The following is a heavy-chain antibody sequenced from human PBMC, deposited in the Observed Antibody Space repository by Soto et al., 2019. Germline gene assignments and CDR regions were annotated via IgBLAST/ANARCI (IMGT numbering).Heavy chain of an antibody. D-gene: IGHD5-18*01. CDR1: GYTFTSYY. V-gene: IGHV1-69*13. J-gene: IGHJ4*02. CDR3: ARTLGIQLWLPYFDY. CDR2: IIPIFGTA. Sequence: ASVKVSCKASGYTFTSYYMHWVRQAPGQGLEWMGGIIPIFGTANYAQKFQGRVTITADESTSTAYMELSSLRSEDTAVYYCARTLGIQLWLPYFDYWGQGTLVTVSS.